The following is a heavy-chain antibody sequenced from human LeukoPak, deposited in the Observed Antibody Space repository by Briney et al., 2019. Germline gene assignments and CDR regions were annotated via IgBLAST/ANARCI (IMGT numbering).Heavy chain of an antibody. CDR3: SRQSVMAAFDY. D-gene: IGHD2-21*01. CDR1: GYSFSTYW. CDR2: IYPGDSDT. J-gene: IGHJ4*02. V-gene: IGHV5-51*01. Sequence: GESLKISCKGSGYSFSTYWIGWVRQMPGKGLEWMGIIYPGDSDTRYSPSFQGQVTLSADKSISTAYLQWSSLKASDTAMYYCSRQSVMAAFDYWGQGTLVTVSS.